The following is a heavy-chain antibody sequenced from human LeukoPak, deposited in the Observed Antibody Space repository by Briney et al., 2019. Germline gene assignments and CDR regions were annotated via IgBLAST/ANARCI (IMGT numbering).Heavy chain of an antibody. D-gene: IGHD3-22*01. CDR3: LFDYYDSSGYYYFQG. Sequence: SETLSLTCTVSGGSISSYYWSWIRQPAGKGLEWIGRIYTSGSTNYNPSLKSRVTMSVDTSKNQFSLKLSSVTAADTAVYYCLFDYYDSSGYYYFQGWGQETLVTVSS. V-gene: IGHV4-4*07. CDR2: IYTSGST. J-gene: IGHJ4*02. CDR1: GGSISSYY.